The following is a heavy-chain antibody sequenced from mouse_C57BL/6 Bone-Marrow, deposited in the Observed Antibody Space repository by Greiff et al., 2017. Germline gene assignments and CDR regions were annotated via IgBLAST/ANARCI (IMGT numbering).Heavy chain of an antibody. J-gene: IGHJ3*01. Sequence: VKLMESGPELVKPGASVKISCKASGYAFSSSWMNWVKQRPGKGLEWIGRIYPGDGDTNYNGKFKGKATLTADKSFSTAYMQLSSRTSEDSAVYFCASGGYDAWFAYWGQGTLVTVSA. V-gene: IGHV1-82*01. CDR3: ASGGYDAWFAY. D-gene: IGHD2-2*01. CDR1: GYAFSSSW. CDR2: IYPGDGDT.